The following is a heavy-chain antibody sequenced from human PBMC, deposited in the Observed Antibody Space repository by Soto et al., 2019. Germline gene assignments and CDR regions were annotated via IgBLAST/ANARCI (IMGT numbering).Heavy chain of an antibody. D-gene: IGHD5-12*01. J-gene: IGHJ4*02. Sequence: QVQLVESGGGVVQPGTSLTLSCSASGFIFSNYGMHWVRQAPGKGLEWVSIISYDGSRKHYVDSVKGRFTISRDNSKNTLDLQMSSLRAEDTAVYYCAKDIHPGRDTYHYGADYWGQGTLVAVSS. CDR1: GFIFSNYG. CDR2: ISYDGSRK. CDR3: AKDIHPGRDTYHYGADY. V-gene: IGHV3-30*18.